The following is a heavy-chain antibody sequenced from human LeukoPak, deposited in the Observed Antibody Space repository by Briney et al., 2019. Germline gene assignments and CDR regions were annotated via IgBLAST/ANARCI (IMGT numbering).Heavy chain of an antibody. Sequence: AGGSLRLSCAASGFTLSHYYMTWIRQAPGKGLEWLSCISSSGDTIYYADSVKGRFTVSMGNAENSLYLQINSLRAEDTAMYYCARQGSEIDYWGQGTLVTVSS. CDR2: ISSSGDTI. V-gene: IGHV3-11*01. CDR3: ARQGSEIDY. J-gene: IGHJ4*02. CDR1: GFTLSHYY.